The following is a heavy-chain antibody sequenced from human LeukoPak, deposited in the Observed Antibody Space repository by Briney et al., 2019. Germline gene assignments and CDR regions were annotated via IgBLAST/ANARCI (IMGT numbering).Heavy chain of an antibody. CDR1: GGSFSGYY. J-gene: IGHJ4*02. CDR3: ARGRRDGYNFSSCDY. Sequence: SETLSLTCAVYGGSFSGYYWSWIRQPPGKGLEWIGEINHSGSTNYNPSLKSRVTISVDTSKNQFSLKLSSVTAADTAVYYCARGRRDGYNFSSCDYWGQGTLVTVSS. D-gene: IGHD5-24*01. CDR2: INHSGST. V-gene: IGHV4-34*01.